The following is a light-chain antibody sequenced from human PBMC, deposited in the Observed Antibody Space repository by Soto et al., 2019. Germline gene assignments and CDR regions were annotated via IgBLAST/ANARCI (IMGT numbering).Light chain of an antibody. Sequence: DIHMTQSPSSLSASVGDRVTITCRASQSIGNYGNWYQHKPGKAPKLLIYATSSLHSGVPSRFSGSGSGTDFTLTISSLEPEDFAVYYCQQSYSRPQTFGQGTKLE. CDR1: QSIGNY. CDR2: ATS. J-gene: IGKJ2*01. V-gene: IGKV1-39*01. CDR3: QQSYSRPQT.